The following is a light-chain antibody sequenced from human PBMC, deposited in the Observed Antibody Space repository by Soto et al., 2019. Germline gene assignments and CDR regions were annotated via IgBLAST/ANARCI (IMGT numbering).Light chain of an antibody. V-gene: IGKV1-16*01. CDR1: KGIYNH. CDR2: ATS. CDR3: QQYNSYPWT. Sequence: DIQRTHAPPSLSASFGDRVTITCRASKGIYNHLAWFQQQPGTSPNPLIYATSTLHSEVPSRFTSSVSGTEFTLTITIMQPEDFVTYYCQQYNSYPWTFGQGTKVDVK. J-gene: IGKJ1*01.